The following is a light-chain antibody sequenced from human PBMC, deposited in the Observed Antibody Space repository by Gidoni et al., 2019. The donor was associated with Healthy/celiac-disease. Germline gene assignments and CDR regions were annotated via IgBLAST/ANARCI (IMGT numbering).Light chain of an antibody. J-gene: IGKJ4*01. CDR3: QQRSNWFLT. Sequence: EIVLTQSPATLSLSPGERATPSCRASQSVSSYLAWYQQQPGQAPRLLIYDASNRATGIPARFSGSGSGTDFTLTISSLEPEDFSVYYCQQRSNWFLTFGGGTKVEIK. CDR2: DAS. V-gene: IGKV3-11*01. CDR1: QSVSSY.